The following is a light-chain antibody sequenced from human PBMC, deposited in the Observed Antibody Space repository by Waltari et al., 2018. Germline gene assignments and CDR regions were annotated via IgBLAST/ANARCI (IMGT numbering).Light chain of an antibody. V-gene: IGKV1-39*01. CDR3: QQSYSSFS. CDR2: DTS. Sequence: DIQMTQSPSSLSASVGDRVTLTCRASQSISSYLSWYQRKPEKAPKLLIYDTSTLQSGGPSRFSGSGSGTDFTLTISSLQPEDFATYWCQQSYSSFSFGGGTKVEIK. CDR1: QSISSY. J-gene: IGKJ4*01.